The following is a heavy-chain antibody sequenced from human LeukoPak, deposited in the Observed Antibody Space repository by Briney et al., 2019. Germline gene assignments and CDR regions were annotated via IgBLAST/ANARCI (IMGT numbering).Heavy chain of an antibody. CDR2: IYYSGST. CDR1: GGSISSGGYY. J-gene: IGHJ5*02. CDR3: AREATAHPYSWFGP. D-gene: IGHD5-18*01. V-gene: IGHV4-31*03. Sequence: SQTLSLTCTVSGGSISSGGYYWSWIRQHPGKGLEWIGYIYYSGSTYYNPSLKSRVTISVDTSKNQFSLKLSSVTAADTAVYYCAREATAHPYSWFGPWGQGTLVTVSS.